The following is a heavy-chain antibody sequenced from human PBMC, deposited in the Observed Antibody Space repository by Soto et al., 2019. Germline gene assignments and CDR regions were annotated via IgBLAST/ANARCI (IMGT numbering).Heavy chain of an antibody. CDR3: ARDRSHYDSKDY. Sequence: VKVSCKTSGYTFSSYGISWVRQVPGQGLEWMGWISAFNGDTKSSQKVQGRLTMTTDTSTSTAFMELRGLTSADTAIYYCARDRSHYDSKDYW. CDR2: ISAFNGDT. D-gene: IGHD3-22*01. J-gene: IGHJ4*01. CDR1: GYTFSSYG. V-gene: IGHV1-18*01.